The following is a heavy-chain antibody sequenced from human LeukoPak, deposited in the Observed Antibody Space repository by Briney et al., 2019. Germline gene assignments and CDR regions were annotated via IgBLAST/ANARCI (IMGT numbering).Heavy chain of an antibody. CDR1: GFTFSSYA. J-gene: IGHJ4*02. CDR2: ISSSGSTI. Sequence: GGSLRLSCAASGFTFSSYAMHWVRQAPGKGLEWVSYISSSGSTIYYADSVKGRFTISRDNAKNSLYLQMNSLRAEDTAVYYCARLRVRGYGYGPWEGPTWLDYWGQGTLVTVSS. V-gene: IGHV3-48*03. CDR3: ARLRVRGYGYGPWEGPTWLDY. D-gene: IGHD5-18*01.